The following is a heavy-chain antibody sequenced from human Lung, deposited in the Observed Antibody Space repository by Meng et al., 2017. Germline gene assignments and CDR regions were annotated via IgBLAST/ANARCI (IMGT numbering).Heavy chain of an antibody. Sequence: GGSLRPSCAASGFPFSDYWMTWVRQAPGKGLEWVANIKRDGSQKKYVDAVKGRFTISRDNAQNSMYLQLNSLRDEDTAVYYCARSVTRGANNWFDAWGQGTLVTVSS. CDR3: ARSVTRGANNWFDA. V-gene: IGHV3-7*01. D-gene: IGHD4/OR15-4a*01. CDR2: IKRDGSQK. CDR1: GFPFSDYW. J-gene: IGHJ5*02.